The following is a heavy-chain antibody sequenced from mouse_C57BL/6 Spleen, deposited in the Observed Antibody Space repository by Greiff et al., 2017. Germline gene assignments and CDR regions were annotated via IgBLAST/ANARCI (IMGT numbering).Heavy chain of an antibody. J-gene: IGHJ4*01. D-gene: IGHD2-1*01. Sequence: QVQLQQSGPGLVQPSQSLSITCTVSGFSFTSYGVHWVRQSPGKGLEWLGVIWSGGSPDYNAAFMSRLSITKANTHSQVFFKMTSQHADDAAIFYCATLYYRRCMDYWGQGTSVTVSS. CDR3: ATLYYRRCMDY. CDR2: IWSGGSP. CDR1: GFSFTSYG. V-gene: IGHV2-5*01.